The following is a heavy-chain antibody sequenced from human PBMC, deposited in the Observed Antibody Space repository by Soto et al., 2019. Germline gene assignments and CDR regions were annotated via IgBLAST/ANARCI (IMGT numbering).Heavy chain of an antibody. J-gene: IGHJ4*02. CDR1: GGTFSSYA. D-gene: IGHD3-16*01. Sequence: QVQLVQSGAEVKKPGSSVKVSCKASGGTFSSYAISWVLQAPGQGLEWMGGIIPIVGTENYAQKFQGRVTITADECTSTAYMELSSLRSEDTAVDYCARVAFEGWRDDYWGQGTLVTVSS. CDR3: ARVAFEGWRDDY. V-gene: IGHV1-69*12. CDR2: IIPIVGTE.